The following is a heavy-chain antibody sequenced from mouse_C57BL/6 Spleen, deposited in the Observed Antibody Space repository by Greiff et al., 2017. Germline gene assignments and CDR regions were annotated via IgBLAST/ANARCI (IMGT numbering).Heavy chain of an antibody. CDR2: ISSGSSTI. CDR3: AREPLYYGSSAWFAY. D-gene: IGHD1-1*01. V-gene: IGHV5-17*01. CDR1: GFTFSDYG. Sequence: EVKLQESGGGLVKPGGSLKLSCAASGFTFSDYGMHWVRQAPEKGLEWVAYISSGSSTIYYADTVKGRFTISRDNAKNTLFLQMTSLRSEDTAMXFCAREPLYYGSSAWFAYWGQGTLVTVSA. J-gene: IGHJ3*01.